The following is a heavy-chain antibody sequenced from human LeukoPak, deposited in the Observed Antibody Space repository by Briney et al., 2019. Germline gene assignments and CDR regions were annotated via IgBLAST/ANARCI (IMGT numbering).Heavy chain of an antibody. Sequence: GGSLRLSCAASGFTFSSYSMNWVRQAPGKGLEWVSYISSSSSTIYYADSVKGRFTISRDNAKNSLYLRMNSLRDEDTAVYYCARALSIAAHNFDYWGQGTLVTVSS. J-gene: IGHJ4*02. CDR3: ARALSIAAHNFDY. CDR2: ISSSSSTI. D-gene: IGHD6-6*01. V-gene: IGHV3-48*02. CDR1: GFTFSSYS.